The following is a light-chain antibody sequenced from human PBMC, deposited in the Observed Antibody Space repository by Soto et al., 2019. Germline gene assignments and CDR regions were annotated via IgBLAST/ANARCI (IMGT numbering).Light chain of an antibody. CDR3: QHYNFWPHS. CDR1: QSVGDS. CDR2: RAS. Sequence: TQSQGALAVSPGEVATLSCRASQSVGDSLAWYQQKPGQAPRLLIYRASIRATGVPARFSGSGSGTEFTLTISGLQSEDVSIYFCQHYNFWPHSFGQGTKVDIK. J-gene: IGKJ2*01. V-gene: IGKV3-15*01.